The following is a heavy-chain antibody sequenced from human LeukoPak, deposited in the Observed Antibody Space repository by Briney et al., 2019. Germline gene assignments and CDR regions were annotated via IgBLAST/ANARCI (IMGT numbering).Heavy chain of an antibody. J-gene: IGHJ1*01. CDR2: ISTSSSYI. Sequence: GGSLRLSCVGSGFTFSRYSMNWVRQAPGKGLEWVSLISTSSSYIYYADSVKGRFTISRDNAKNSLYLQMNTLRAEDTAVYYCARDPWGSSGYFQHWGQGTLVTVSS. D-gene: IGHD6-19*01. V-gene: IGHV3-21*01. CDR1: GFTFSRYS. CDR3: ARDPWGSSGYFQH.